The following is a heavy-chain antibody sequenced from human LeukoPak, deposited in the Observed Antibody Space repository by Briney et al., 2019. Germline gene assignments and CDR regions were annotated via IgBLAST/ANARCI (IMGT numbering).Heavy chain of an antibody. CDR1: EFALERYT. J-gene: IGHJ5*02. Sequence: GGSLRLSCEVSEFALERYTMSWVRQAPGKGLEWVSSISGVGASYIFYADSVKGRFTIPRDDAKNSLYLQMNSLRVEDTAVYYCARADCSGSTCYLRRSWFDPWGQGTLVTVSS. CDR3: ARADCSGSTCYLRRSWFDP. CDR2: ISGVGASYI. V-gene: IGHV3-21*01. D-gene: IGHD2-2*01.